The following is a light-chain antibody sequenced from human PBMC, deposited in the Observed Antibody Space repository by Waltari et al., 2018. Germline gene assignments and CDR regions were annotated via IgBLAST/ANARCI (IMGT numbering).Light chain of an antibody. J-gene: IGKJ4*01. CDR2: DAS. CDR3: HQRSNWPPLT. V-gene: IGKV3-11*01. Sequence: IVLTQSPVTLSFSPGKRATLSCRSSQSVGIFLAWYQQKRGQAPRLLIYDASNRATRIPDRFSGSGSGTDFTLTISGLEPEEFAVYYCHQRSNWPPLTFGGGTKVEIK. CDR1: QSVGIF.